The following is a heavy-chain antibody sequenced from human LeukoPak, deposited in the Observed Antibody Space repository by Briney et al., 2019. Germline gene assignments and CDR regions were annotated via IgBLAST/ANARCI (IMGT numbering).Heavy chain of an antibody. CDR1: GGSISSSDYY. Sequence: SETLSLTCSVSGGSISSSDYYWGWIRQAPGKGLEWIASIYSSGSTYYNPSLKSRLTISIDTSKNRFSLNLTSVTAADTAIYYCGKDPAAVPAGFWGQGILVTVSS. CDR3: GKDPAAVPAGF. V-gene: IGHV4-39*07. D-gene: IGHD2-2*01. CDR2: IYSSGST. J-gene: IGHJ4*02.